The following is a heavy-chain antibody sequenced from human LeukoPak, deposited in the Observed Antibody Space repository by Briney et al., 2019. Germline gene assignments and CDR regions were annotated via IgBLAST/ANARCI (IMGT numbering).Heavy chain of an antibody. V-gene: IGHV1-69*13. J-gene: IGHJ4*02. CDR2: IIPIFGTA. D-gene: IGHD6-19*01. Sequence: SVKVSCKASGGTFSSYAISWVRQAPGQGLEWMGGIIPIFGTANYAQKFQGRVTVTADESTSTAYMELSSLRSEDTAVYYCAREMGYSSGFDYWGQGTLVTVSS. CDR3: AREMGYSSGFDY. CDR1: GGTFSSYA.